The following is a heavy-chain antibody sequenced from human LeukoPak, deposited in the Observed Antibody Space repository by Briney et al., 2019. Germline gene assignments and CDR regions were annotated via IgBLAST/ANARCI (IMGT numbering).Heavy chain of an antibody. D-gene: IGHD4-17*01. CDR3: ARSATTPGTFDY. CDR2: ISYDGSNK. Sequence: GGSLRLSRAASGFTFSSYAMHWVRQAPGKGLEWVAVISYDGSNKYYADSVKGRFTISRDNSKNTLYLQMNSLRAEDTAVYYCARSATTPGTFDYWGQGTLVTVSS. CDR1: GFTFSSYA. V-gene: IGHV3-30*04. J-gene: IGHJ4*02.